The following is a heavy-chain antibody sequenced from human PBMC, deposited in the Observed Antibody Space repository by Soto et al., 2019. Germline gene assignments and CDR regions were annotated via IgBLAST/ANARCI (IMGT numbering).Heavy chain of an antibody. CDR3: TRHKDPEGDGYSYGYDYYYGMDV. V-gene: IGHV3-73*01. Sequence: HPGGSLRLSCAASGFTFSGSAMHWVRRASGKGLEWVGRIRSKANSYATAYAASVKGRFTISRDDSKNTAYLQMNSLKTEDTAVYYCTRHKDPEGDGYSYGYDYYYGMDVWGQGTTVTVSS. CDR1: GFTFSGSA. CDR2: IRSKANSYAT. J-gene: IGHJ6*02. D-gene: IGHD5-18*01.